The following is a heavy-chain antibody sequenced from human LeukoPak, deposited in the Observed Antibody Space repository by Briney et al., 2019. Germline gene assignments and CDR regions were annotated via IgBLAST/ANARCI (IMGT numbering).Heavy chain of an antibody. CDR2: IIPIFGTA. V-gene: IGHV1-69*05. Sequence: GASVKVSCKASGGTFSSYAISWVRQAPGQGLEWMGWIIPIFGTANYAQKFEGRVTITTDESTSTAYMELTTLRCEDTAVYYCARALDYGSGISTFDYWGKGTLVTVSS. D-gene: IGHD3-10*01. CDR3: ARALDYGSGISTFDY. J-gene: IGHJ4*02. CDR1: GGTFSSYA.